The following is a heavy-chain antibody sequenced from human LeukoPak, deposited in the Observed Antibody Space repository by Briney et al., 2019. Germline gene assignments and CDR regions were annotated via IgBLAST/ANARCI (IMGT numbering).Heavy chain of an antibody. CDR2: INSGSSYT. Sequence: GGALRLSWAASGFTFSDYYMSWIRQAPGKGLEWVSYINSGSSYTNHEDSVKGPFTISSANAKNSLYLQMNTLRAEDAALYYCARVPAVWFDPWGQGTLVTVSS. V-gene: IGHV3-11*06. J-gene: IGHJ5*02. CDR3: ARVPAVWFDP. CDR1: GFTFSDYY. D-gene: IGHD2-2*01.